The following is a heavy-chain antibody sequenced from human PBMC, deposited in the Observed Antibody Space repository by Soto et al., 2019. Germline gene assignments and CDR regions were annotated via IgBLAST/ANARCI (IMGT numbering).Heavy chain of an antibody. Sequence: SETLSLTCTASGGSITSSSHFWGWVRQPPGKGLGWIGTIYFTGNTYYTPSLKSRLTMSIDTSKNEFSLRLNSVTAADTAVYYCAGQTFTIAAASYGRSNWFDPWGPGTLVTVSS. CDR3: AGQTFTIAAASYGRSNWFDP. CDR1: GGSITSSSHF. J-gene: IGHJ5*02. V-gene: IGHV4-39*01. CDR2: IYFTGNT. D-gene: IGHD6-25*01.